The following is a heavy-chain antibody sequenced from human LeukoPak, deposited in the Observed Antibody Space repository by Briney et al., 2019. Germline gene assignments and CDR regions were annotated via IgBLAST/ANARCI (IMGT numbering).Heavy chain of an antibody. CDR3: ARSLRITIFGTLYYYYMDV. Sequence: SVKVSCKASGGTFSSYAISWVRQAPGQGLEWMGRIIPILGIANYAQKFQGRVTITADESTSTAYMELSSLRSEDTAVYYCARSLRITIFGTLYYYYMDVWGKGTTVTVSS. J-gene: IGHJ6*03. CDR1: GGTFSSYA. V-gene: IGHV1-69*04. D-gene: IGHD3-3*01. CDR2: IIPILGIA.